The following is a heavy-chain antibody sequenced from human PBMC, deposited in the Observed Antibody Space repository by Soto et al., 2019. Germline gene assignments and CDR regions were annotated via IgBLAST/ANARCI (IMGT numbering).Heavy chain of an antibody. Sequence: PGGSLRLSCAVSGFTVSSNYMSWVRQAPGKGLEWVSVIYRGGNTFYADSVKGRFTISRDNSNNTLYLQMTSLRAEDTAVYYCARDPLGPLTTVNVWGQETLVTVSS. J-gene: IGHJ4*02. D-gene: IGHD4-17*01. CDR3: ARDPLGPLTTVNV. CDR1: GFTVSSNY. V-gene: IGHV3-66*01. CDR2: IYRGGNT.